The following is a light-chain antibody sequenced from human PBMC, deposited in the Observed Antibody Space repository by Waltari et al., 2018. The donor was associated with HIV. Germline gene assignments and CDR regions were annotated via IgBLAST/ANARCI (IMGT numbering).Light chain of an antibody. CDR2: GAS. V-gene: IGKV3-15*01. Sequence: DIVMTQSPAILSVSPGESVTLSCRASPSVRTSLAWYQQKPGQAPRLLIYGASTRATGIPARFSGSGSGTEFTLTISSLQSEDSAVYHCQQYDDWPTFTFGQGTKLEIK. J-gene: IGKJ2*01. CDR1: PSVRTS. CDR3: QQYDDWPTFT.